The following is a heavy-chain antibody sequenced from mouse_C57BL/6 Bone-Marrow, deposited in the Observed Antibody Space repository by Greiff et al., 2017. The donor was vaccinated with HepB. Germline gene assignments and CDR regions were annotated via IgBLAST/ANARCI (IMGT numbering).Heavy chain of an antibody. V-gene: IGHV5-6*01. Sequence: EVQLVESGGDLVKPGGSLKLSCAASGFTFSSYGMSWVRQTPDKRLEWVATISSGGSYTYYPDSVKGRFTISRDNAKNTLYLQMSSLKSEDTAMYYCARRGPYPYAMDYWGQGTSVTVSS. CDR1: GFTFSSYG. J-gene: IGHJ4*01. D-gene: IGHD2-10*01. CDR3: ARRGPYPYAMDY. CDR2: ISSGGSYT.